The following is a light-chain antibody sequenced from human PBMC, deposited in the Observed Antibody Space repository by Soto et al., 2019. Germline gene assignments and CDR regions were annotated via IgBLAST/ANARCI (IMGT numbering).Light chain of an antibody. Sequence: YELTQPPSVSVSPGQTASISCSGDNLWDKYACWYQQKPRLSPVLVIYQDSTRPSGIPERFSGSNSGNTATLTISGTQAMDESYYYCQAWDSSTYVFGTGTKLTVL. J-gene: IGLJ1*01. V-gene: IGLV3-1*01. CDR2: QDS. CDR3: QAWDSSTYV. CDR1: NLWDKY.